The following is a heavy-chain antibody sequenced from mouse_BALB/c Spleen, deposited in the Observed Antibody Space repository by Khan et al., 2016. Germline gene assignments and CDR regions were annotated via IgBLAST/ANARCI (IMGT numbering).Heavy chain of an antibody. CDR1: GFSLTDYG. D-gene: IGHD6-2*01. Sequence: QVQLQQSGPGLVAPSQSLTITCTVSGFSLTDYGVNWVRQPPGKGLEWLGMIWGDGSTDYNSALKSRLSINKDNSKSQVFLKMNSLQIDDTARYYCARDLWRGDWGQGTLITVSA. J-gene: IGHJ3*01. V-gene: IGHV2-6-7*01. CDR3: ARDLWRGD. CDR2: IWGDGST.